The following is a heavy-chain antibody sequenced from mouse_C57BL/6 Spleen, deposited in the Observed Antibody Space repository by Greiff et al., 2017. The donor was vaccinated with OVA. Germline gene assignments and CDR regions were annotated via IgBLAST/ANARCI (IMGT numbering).Heavy chain of an antibody. Sequence: VKLMESGPGLVAPSQSLSITCTVSGFSLTSYGVHWVRQPPGKGLEWLVVIWSDGSTTYNSALKSRLSISKDNSKSQVFLKMNSLQTDDTAMYYCARHNGSFYAMDYWGQGTSVTVSS. J-gene: IGHJ4*01. CDR1: GFSLTSYG. CDR2: IWSDGST. D-gene: IGHD1-1*01. V-gene: IGHV2-6-1*01. CDR3: ARHNGSFYAMDY.